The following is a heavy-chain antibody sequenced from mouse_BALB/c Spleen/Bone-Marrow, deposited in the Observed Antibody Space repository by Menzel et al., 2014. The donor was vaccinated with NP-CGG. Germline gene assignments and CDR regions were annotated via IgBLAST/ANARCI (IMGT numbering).Heavy chain of an antibody. V-gene: IGHV7-3*02. CDR3: ARDMGGLLFDY. CDR2: IRNKAYSYTT. CDR1: GFTFTDYY. D-gene: IGHD2-3*01. Sequence: VHLVESGGGLVQPGGSLRLSCATSGFTFTDYYMNWVRQPPGKALEWLGFIRNKAYSYTTEYSASVKGRFTISRDNSQSILYLQMNTLRAEDSATYYCARDMGGLLFDYWGQGTTLTVSS. J-gene: IGHJ2*01.